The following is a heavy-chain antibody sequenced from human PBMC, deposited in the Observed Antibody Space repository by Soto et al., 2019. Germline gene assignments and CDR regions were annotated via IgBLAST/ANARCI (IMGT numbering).Heavy chain of an antibody. Sequence: SDTLSLTCPVSGGSISGGGYYWSWFRQHPGKGLEWIGYIYYSGSTYYNPSLKSRVTISVDTSKNQFSLKLSSVTAADTAVYYCARFRITIFGVVITPNYYYYGMDVWGQGTTVTVSS. D-gene: IGHD3-3*01. V-gene: IGHV4-31*03. CDR1: GGSISGGGYY. CDR2: IYYSGST. J-gene: IGHJ6*02. CDR3: ARFRITIFGVVITPNYYYYGMDV.